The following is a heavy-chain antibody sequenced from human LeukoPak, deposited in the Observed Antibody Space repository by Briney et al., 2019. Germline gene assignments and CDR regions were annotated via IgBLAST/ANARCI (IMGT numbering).Heavy chain of an antibody. V-gene: IGHV1-46*01. CDR3: ARHPIFGGTNVYAFDY. Sequence: ASVKVSCKASGYTFTSYYMHWVRQAPGQGLEWMGIINPSGGSTSYAQKFQGRVTMTRDTSTSTVYMELSSLRSEDTAVYYCARHPIFGGTNVYAFDYWGQGTLVTVSS. D-gene: IGHD2-8*01. J-gene: IGHJ4*02. CDR2: INPSGGST. CDR1: GYTFTSYY.